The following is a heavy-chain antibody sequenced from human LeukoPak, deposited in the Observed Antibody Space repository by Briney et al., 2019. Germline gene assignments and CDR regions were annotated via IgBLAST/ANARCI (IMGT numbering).Heavy chain of an antibody. V-gene: IGHV1-69*04. CDR2: IIPILGIA. J-gene: IGHJ4*02. CDR3: ARDPPIRRDGYNILDY. D-gene: IGHD5-24*01. Sequence: SVKVSCKASGGTFSSYAISWVRQAPGQGLEWMGRIIPILGIANYAQKFQGRVTVTADKSTSTAYMELSSLRSEDTAVYYCARDPPIRRDGYNILDYWGQGTLVTVSS. CDR1: GGTFSSYA.